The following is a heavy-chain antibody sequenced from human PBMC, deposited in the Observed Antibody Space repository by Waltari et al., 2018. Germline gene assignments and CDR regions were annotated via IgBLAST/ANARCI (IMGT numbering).Heavy chain of an antibody. J-gene: IGHJ4*02. V-gene: IGHV3-21*01. Sequence: EVQLVESGGGLVKPGGSLRLSCAASGFTFSSYSMNWVRQAPGKGLEGVSSISSSSSYIYYADSVKGRFTISRDNAKNSLYLQMNSLRAEDTAVYYCASGMITFGGVIVPFDYWGQGTLVTVSS. D-gene: IGHD3-16*02. CDR1: GFTFSSYS. CDR3: ASGMITFGGVIVPFDY. CDR2: ISSSSSYI.